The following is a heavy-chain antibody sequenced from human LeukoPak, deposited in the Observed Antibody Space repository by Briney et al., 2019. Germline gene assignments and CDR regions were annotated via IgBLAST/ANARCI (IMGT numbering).Heavy chain of an antibody. D-gene: IGHD6-13*01. CDR2: ILSDATKS. J-gene: IGHJ4*02. CDR1: GFTFSNYG. V-gene: IGHV3-30*02. CDR3: AKDPIAAVGTRGFDY. Sequence: GGSLRLSCTASGFTFSNYGIHWVRQAPGKGLEWVAFILSDATKSYYVDSVRGRFTLSRDNSKNTVYLQMNSLRVEDTAVYHCAKDPIAAVGTRGFDYWGQGTLVAVSS.